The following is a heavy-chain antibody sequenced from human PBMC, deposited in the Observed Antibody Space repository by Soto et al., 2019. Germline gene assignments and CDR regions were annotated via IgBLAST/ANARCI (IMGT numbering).Heavy chain of an antibody. V-gene: IGHV4-30-2*01. CDR1: GGSISSGGYS. CDR2: MYHSGST. D-gene: IGHD2-2*01. J-gene: IGHJ4*02. Sequence: QLQLQESGSGLVKPSQTLSLTCAVSGGSISSGGYSWSWIRQPPGKGLEWIGYMYHSGSTYYNPSPXSXXTISIDRSKIQFSPKLSSVTAADTAVYYCARVPYYWGQGILVTVSS. CDR3: ARVPYY.